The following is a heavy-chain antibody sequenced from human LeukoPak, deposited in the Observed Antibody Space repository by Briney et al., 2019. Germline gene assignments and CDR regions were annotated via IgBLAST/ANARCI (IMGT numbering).Heavy chain of an antibody. CDR1: GGSFSGYY. J-gene: IGHJ4*02. CDR3: ARDRVAKYSSSYRPPY. CDR2: INHSGST. D-gene: IGHD6-6*01. V-gene: IGHV4-34*01. Sequence: SETLSLTCAVYGGSFSGYYWSWIRQPPGKGLEWIGEINHSGSTNYNPSLKSRVTISVDTSKNQFSLKLSSVTAADTAVYYCARDRVAKYSSSYRPPYWGQGTLVTVSS.